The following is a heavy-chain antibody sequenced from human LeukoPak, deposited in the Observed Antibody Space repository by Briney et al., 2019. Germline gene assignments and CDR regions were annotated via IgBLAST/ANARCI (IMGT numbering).Heavy chain of an antibody. J-gene: IGHJ4*02. V-gene: IGHV3-23*01. CDR2: ISGTGGST. Sequence: GGSLRLSCAASGFTFSNYAMTWVRQAPGKGLEWVSAISGTGGSTYYADFVKGRFTISRDNSKNTLNLQMNSLRAQDTAVYDCARGVEPLAANTLAYRGQGTLVTVS. CDR1: GFTFSNYA. CDR3: ARGVEPLAANTLAY. D-gene: IGHD1-14*01.